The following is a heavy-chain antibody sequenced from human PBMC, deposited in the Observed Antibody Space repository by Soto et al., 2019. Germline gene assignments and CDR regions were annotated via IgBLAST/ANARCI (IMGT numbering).Heavy chain of an antibody. D-gene: IGHD5-18*01. Sequence: GGSLRLSCAASGFTFSSYGMHWVRQAPGKGLEWMAVISYDANKKYYADSAKGRFTISRDNSKNTLYLQMNSLRAEDTAVYYCAKDGEAGYSYGYNFDYWGQGTLVTVS. CDR1: GFTFSSYG. CDR3: AKDGEAGYSYGYNFDY. V-gene: IGHV3-30*18. CDR2: ISYDANKK. J-gene: IGHJ4*02.